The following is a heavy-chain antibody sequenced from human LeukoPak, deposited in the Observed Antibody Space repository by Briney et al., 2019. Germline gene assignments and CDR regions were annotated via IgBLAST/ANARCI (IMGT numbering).Heavy chain of an antibody. V-gene: IGHV3-7*01. CDR2: IEQDGSEK. Sequence: GGSLRLSCAASGFSFTTSWMSLVRQAPGKGLEWVASIEQDGSEKYYVDSAKGRFTISRDNAKNSLFLQMNSLRAEDTAVYYCAKGHTSLAPGGQGALVTVSS. CDR1: GFSFTTSW. CDR3: AKGHTSLAP. D-gene: IGHD5-18*01. J-gene: IGHJ4*02.